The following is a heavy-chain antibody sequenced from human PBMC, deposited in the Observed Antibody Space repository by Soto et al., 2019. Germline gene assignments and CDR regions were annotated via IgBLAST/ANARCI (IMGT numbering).Heavy chain of an antibody. CDR3: ARGIVVVTAAYWYFDL. V-gene: IGHV1-69*13. D-gene: IGHD2-21*02. J-gene: IGHJ2*01. CDR2: IIPIFGTA. Sequence: SVKVSCKASGGTFSSYAISWVRQAPGQWLEWMGGIIPIFGTANYAQKFQGRVTITADESTSTAYMELSSLRSEDTAVYYCARGIVVVTAAYWYFDLWGRGTLVTVSS. CDR1: GGTFSSYA.